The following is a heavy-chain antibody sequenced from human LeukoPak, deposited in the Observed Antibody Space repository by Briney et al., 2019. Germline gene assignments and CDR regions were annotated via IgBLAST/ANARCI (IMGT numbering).Heavy chain of an antibody. CDR2: ISWNSGSI. D-gene: IGHD5-18*01. V-gene: IGHV3-9*01. CDR3: AKAGTAMANDAFDI. CDR1: GFTFDDYA. Sequence: GGSLRLSCAASGFTFDDYAMHWVRQAPGKGLEWVSGISWNSGSIGYADSVKGRFTISRDNAKNSLYLQMNSLRAEDTALYYCAKAGTAMANDAFDIRGQGTMVTVSS. J-gene: IGHJ3*02.